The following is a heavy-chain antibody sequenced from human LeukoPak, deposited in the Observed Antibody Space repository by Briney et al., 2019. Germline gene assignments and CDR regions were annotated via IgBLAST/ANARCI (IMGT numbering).Heavy chain of an antibody. D-gene: IGHD3-22*01. CDR3: ATDSSGYLVLDY. CDR2: ISSSGAST. CDR1: GFTCSSYA. V-gene: IGHV3-23*01. Sequence: GGSLRPSCAASGFTCSSYAMTWVRQAPGKGLEWVSAISSSGASTYYADSVKGRFTISRDNSKNTLYLQMNSLRAEDTAVYYCATDSSGYLVLDYWGQGTLVTVSS. J-gene: IGHJ4*02.